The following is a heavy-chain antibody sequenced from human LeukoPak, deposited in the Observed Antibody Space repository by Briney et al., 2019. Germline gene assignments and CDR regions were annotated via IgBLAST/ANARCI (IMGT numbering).Heavy chain of an antibody. CDR3: AKSSDGYNYPLGY. CDR2: ISSSGSTI. Sequence: GGSLRLSCAASGFTFSSYEMNWVRQAPGKGLEWVSYISSSGSTIYYADSVKGRFTISRDNAKNSLYLQMNSLRAEDTAVYYCAKSSDGYNYPLGYWGQGTLVTVSS. D-gene: IGHD5-24*01. V-gene: IGHV3-48*03. CDR1: GFTFSSYE. J-gene: IGHJ4*02.